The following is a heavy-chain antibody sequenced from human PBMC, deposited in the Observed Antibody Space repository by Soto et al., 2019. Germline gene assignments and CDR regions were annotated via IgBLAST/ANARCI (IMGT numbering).Heavy chain of an antibody. CDR2: IKQDGSEK. J-gene: IGHJ6*02. CDR1: GFTFSSYW. D-gene: IGHD1-7*01. CDR3: ARDGYNWNYGGGMDV. V-gene: IGHV3-7*01. Sequence: PGGSLRLSCAASGFTFSSYWMSWVRQAPGKGLEWVANIKQDGSEKYYVDSVKGRFTISRDNAKNSLYLQMNSLRAEDTAVYYCARDGYNWNYGGGMDVWGQGTTVTVSS.